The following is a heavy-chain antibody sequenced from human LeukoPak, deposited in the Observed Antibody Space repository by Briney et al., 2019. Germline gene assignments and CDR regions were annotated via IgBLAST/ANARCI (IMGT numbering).Heavy chain of an antibody. Sequence: GGSVRLSCAASGFTFSNYPMSWVRQAPGKGLEWVSLISGSGGTTYYADSVKGWFTISRDNSKSTLYLQMNSLRAEDTAVYYCAKSVSGWYSFDYWGQGTLVTVSS. D-gene: IGHD6-19*01. J-gene: IGHJ4*02. CDR1: GFTFSNYP. CDR2: ISGSGGTT. CDR3: AKSVSGWYSFDY. V-gene: IGHV3-23*01.